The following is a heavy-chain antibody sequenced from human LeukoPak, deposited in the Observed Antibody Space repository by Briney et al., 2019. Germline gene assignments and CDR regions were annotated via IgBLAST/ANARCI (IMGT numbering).Heavy chain of an antibody. CDR2: INPNSGGT. J-gene: IGHJ4*02. Sequence: ASVKVSCKASGYTFTGYYMHWVRQAPGQGLEWMGWINPNSGGTNYAQKFRGRVTMTRDTSISTAYMELSRLRSDDTAVYYCARDFQRRSSGWYGYWGQGTLVTVSS. V-gene: IGHV1-2*02. CDR3: ARDFQRRSSGWYGY. CDR1: GYTFTGYY. D-gene: IGHD6-19*01.